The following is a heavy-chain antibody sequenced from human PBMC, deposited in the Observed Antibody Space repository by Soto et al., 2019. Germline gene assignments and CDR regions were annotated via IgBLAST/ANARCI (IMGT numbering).Heavy chain of an antibody. V-gene: IGHV5-51*01. CDR1: GYSFTSYW. CDR2: IYPGDSDT. J-gene: IGHJ6*01. CDR3: AGGPLLQGGKHHPAGYYGMEV. Sequence: GESLKISCKGSGYSFTSYWIGCVRQMPWKGLEWMGIIYPGDSDTRYSPSFQGQVTISADKSISTAYLQWSSLKASDTAMYYSAGGPLLQGGKHHPAGYYGMEVWGQGTTVTVSS. D-gene: IGHD2-15*01.